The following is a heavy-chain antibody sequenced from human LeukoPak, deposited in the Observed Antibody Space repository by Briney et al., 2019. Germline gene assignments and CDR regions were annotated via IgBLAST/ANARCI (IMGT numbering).Heavy chain of an antibody. CDR2: ISGSGGST. D-gene: IGHD6-19*01. V-gene: IGHV3-23*01. Sequence: PGGSLRLSCAASGFTFSSYAMSWVRQAPGKGLEWVSAISGSGGSTYYADSVKGRFTISIDNSKHTLYLQMNSLRAEDTAVYYCAREGSDWNYYYYMDVWGKGTTVTISS. CDR3: AREGSDWNYYYYMDV. CDR1: GFTFSSYA. J-gene: IGHJ6*03.